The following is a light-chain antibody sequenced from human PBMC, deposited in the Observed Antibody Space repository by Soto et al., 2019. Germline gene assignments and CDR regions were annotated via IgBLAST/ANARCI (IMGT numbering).Light chain of an antibody. CDR2: GTS. Sequence: EIIMTQSPATLSVSPGERATLSCRASQGVSSNLAWSRQSPRQAPRLLIYGTSTRPTVIPDRFSGSGSGTEFALTIRSLQSEDFAVYYCQQYDSWPPLFTFGPGTKVDLK. CDR1: QGVSSN. J-gene: IGKJ3*01. CDR3: QQYDSWPPLFT. V-gene: IGKV3-15*01.